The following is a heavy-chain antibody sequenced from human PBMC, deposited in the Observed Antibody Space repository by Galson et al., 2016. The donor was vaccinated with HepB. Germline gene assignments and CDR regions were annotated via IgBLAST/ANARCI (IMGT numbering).Heavy chain of an antibody. J-gene: IGHJ4*02. V-gene: IGHV1-2*02. CDR1: GFTFTAYY. CDR2: IKPDSGGT. CDR3: ARAPYQNYIRANYPGAY. Sequence: SVKVSCKASGFTFTAYYMHWVRLAPGQGPEWMGWIKPDSGGTNYAQKFQSRVTMTRDTSMSTVFMELSGLRSDDTAVYYCARAPYQNYIRANYPGAYWGQGTLVTVSS. D-gene: IGHD3-16*01.